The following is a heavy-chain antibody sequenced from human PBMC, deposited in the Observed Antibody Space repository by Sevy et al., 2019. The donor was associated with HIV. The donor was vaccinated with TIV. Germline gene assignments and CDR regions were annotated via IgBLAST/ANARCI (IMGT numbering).Heavy chain of an antibody. J-gene: IGHJ6*02. V-gene: IGHV3-64*01. Sequence: VGSLRLSCAASGFTYRSYAMHWVRQAPGKGLEYVSAISSNGGSTYYANTVKGRFTISRDNSKNTLYLQMGSLRAEDMAVYYCAREEGRRASREYYDFWSGPRRYYYGMDVWGQGPTVTVSS. CDR3: AREEGRRASREYYDFWSGPRRYYYGMDV. CDR1: GFTYRSYA. D-gene: IGHD3-3*01. CDR2: ISSNGGST.